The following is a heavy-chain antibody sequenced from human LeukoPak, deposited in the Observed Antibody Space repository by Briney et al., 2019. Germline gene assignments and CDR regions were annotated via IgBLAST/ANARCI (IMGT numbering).Heavy chain of an antibody. CDR2: IYYRGST. CDR1: GGSINSNY. D-gene: IGHD3-22*01. Sequence: SETLSLTCGVSGGSINSNYWSWIRQPPGKGLDWIGNIYYRGSTNYNPSPKSRVTMLVDTSKKQFSLKLSSVTAADTAVYYCARAVFDSSGYYHFDTRGQGTLVTVSS. CDR3: ARAVFDSSGYYHFDT. J-gene: IGHJ4*02. V-gene: IGHV4-59*01.